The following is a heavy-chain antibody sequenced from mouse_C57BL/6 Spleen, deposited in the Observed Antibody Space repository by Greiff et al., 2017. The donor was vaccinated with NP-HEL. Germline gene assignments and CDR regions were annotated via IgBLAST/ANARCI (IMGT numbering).Heavy chain of an antibody. Sequence: EVKLVESEGGLVQPGSSMKLSCTASGFTFSDYYMAWVRQVPEKGLEWVANINYDGSSTYYLDSLKSRFIISRDNAKNILYLQMSSLKSEDTATYYCARGELYGSYYFDYWGQGTTLTVSS. V-gene: IGHV5-16*01. D-gene: IGHD1-1*01. CDR1: GFTFSDYY. J-gene: IGHJ2*01. CDR2: INYDGSST. CDR3: ARGELYGSYYFDY.